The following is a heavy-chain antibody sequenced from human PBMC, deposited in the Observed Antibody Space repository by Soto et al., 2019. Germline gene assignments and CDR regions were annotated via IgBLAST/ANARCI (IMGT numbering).Heavy chain of an antibody. J-gene: IGHJ6*02. V-gene: IGHV3-48*02. CDR2: ISYDSDTI. Sequence: VGSLRLSCAGSGFTFGTYSMNWVRQAAGKGLEWIAYISYDSDTIQYADSVKGRFTISRDNAKNSLYLQMNSLRDEDTAVYYCAKLYYDYVWGQGTTVTVSS. CDR1: GFTFGTYS. CDR3: AKLYYDYV. D-gene: IGHD3-3*01.